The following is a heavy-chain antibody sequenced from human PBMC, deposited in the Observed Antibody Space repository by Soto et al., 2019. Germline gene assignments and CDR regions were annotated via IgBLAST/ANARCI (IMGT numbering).Heavy chain of an antibody. D-gene: IGHD3-10*01. V-gene: IGHV4-30-2*01. CDR3: ARGLGP. CDR2: IYHSGST. Sequence: SETLSLTCAVSGGSMSSGGYFWSWIRQPPGKGLEWIGYIYHSGSTYYNPSLKSRVTISADRSKNQFSLKLSSVTAADTAVYYCARGLGPWGQGTLVTVSS. J-gene: IGHJ5*02. CDR1: GGSMSSGGYF.